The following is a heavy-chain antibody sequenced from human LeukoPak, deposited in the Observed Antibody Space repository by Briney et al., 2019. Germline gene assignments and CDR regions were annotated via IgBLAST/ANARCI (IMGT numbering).Heavy chain of an antibody. CDR3: ARSATLGPTAADHGY. CDR2: VSGSGGNT. CDR1: GFTFSSYA. V-gene: IGHV3-23*01. D-gene: IGHD1-1*01. Sequence: PGGSLRLSCAASGFTFSSYAMSWVRQAPGKGLEWVSSVSGSGGNTHHADSVKGRFTISRDNSKNTLYLQMESLRAEDMAVYYCARSATLGPTAADHGYWGQGILVTVSS. J-gene: IGHJ4*02.